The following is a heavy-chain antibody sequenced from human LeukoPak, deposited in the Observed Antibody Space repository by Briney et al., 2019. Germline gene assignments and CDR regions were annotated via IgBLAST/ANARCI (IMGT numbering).Heavy chain of an antibody. J-gene: IGHJ4*02. CDR2: ISYDGRNK. CDR1: GFTFSSYG. V-gene: IGHV3-30*18. CDR3: AKTSITWGTGVCDY. Sequence: GGSLRLSCAASGFTFSSYGMDWVRQAPGKGLEWVAVISYDGRNKYYADSVKGRFTISRDNSKNTLYLQMNSLRAEDTAVYYCAKTSITWGTGVCDYWGQGTLVTVSS. D-gene: IGHD3-16*01.